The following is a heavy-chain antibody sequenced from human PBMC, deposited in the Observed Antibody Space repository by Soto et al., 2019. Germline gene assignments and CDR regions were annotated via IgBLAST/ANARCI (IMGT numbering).Heavy chain of an antibody. V-gene: IGHV3-13*01. J-gene: IGHJ4*02. D-gene: IGHD2-15*01. CDR2: IGTAGDT. Sequence: PGGSQRLSCAASGFTFSNYDMHCVRQVTGKGLEWVSTIGTAGDTYYPGSVKGRFTISRENAKNSLYLQMNSLRAEDTAVYYCARGRLISLYYFDYWGQGTLVTVSS. CDR1: GFTFSNYD. CDR3: ARGRLISLYYFDY.